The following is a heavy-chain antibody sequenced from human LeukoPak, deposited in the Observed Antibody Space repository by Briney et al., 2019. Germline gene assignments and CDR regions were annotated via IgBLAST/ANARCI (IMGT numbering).Heavy chain of an antibody. J-gene: IGHJ3*02. CDR2: IYTSGST. CDR1: GGSISSGSYY. D-gene: IGHD3-16*02. CDR3: ASLYGSYDYVWGSYRYTDDAFDI. Sequence: SETLSLTCTVSGGSISSGSYYWSWIRQPAGKGLEGIGRIYTSGSTNYNPSVKSRVTISVDTSKNQFSLKLSSVTDADTAVYYCASLYGSYDYVWGSYRYTDDAFDIWGQGTMVTVSS. V-gene: IGHV4-61*02.